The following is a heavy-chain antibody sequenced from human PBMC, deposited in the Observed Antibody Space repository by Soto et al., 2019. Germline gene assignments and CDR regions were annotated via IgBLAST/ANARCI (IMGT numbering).Heavy chain of an antibody. Sequence: SETLSLTCTVSGGSISSGGYYWSWIRQHPGKGLEWIGYIYYSGSTYYNPSLKSRVTISVDTSKNQFSLKLSSVTAADTAVYYCARVAVVVVAATPQTYYFDYWGQGTLVTVSS. CDR1: GGSISSGGYY. D-gene: IGHD2-15*01. J-gene: IGHJ4*02. CDR3: ARVAVVVVAATPQTYYFDY. CDR2: IYYSGST. V-gene: IGHV4-31*03.